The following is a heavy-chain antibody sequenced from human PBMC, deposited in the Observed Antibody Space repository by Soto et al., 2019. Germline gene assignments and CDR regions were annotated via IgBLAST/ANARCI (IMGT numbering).Heavy chain of an antibody. Sequence: PGGSLRLSCAASGFTFSSYAMSWVRQAPGKGLEWVSAISGSGGSTYYADSVKGRFTISRADSKNMVYLEMNSLKTEDTAIYYCTTDSYMTNIIVRFDYWGHGTLVTVS. J-gene: IGHJ4*01. D-gene: IGHD4-17*01. V-gene: IGHV3-23*01. CDR3: TTDSYMTNIIVRFDY. CDR2: ISGSGGST. CDR1: GFTFSSYA.